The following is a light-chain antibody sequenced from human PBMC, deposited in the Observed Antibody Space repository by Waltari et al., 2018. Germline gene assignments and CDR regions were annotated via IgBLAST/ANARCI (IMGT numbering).Light chain of an antibody. CDR3: ASWDDSHYV. V-gene: IGLV1-47*01. CDR2: RNN. CDR1: SSNLGSTH. Sequence: QSVLTQPPSASATPGQRVISSCSGSSSNLGSTHPYWYQQLPGTAPNLHIYRNNQRPSGVPDRFSASKSGTSASLAISGLRSEDEAVYYCASWDDSHYVFGTGTQVTVL. J-gene: IGLJ1*01.